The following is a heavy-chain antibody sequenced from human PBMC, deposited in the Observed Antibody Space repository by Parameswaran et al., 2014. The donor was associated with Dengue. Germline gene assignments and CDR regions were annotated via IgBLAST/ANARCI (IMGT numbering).Heavy chain of an antibody. D-gene: IGHD3-10*01. Sequence: RLVRQAPGQGLEWMGGIIPIFGTANYAQKFQGRVTITADESTSTAYMELSSLRSEDTAVYYCARVNGSGSYYYYYGMDVWGQGTTVTVSS. V-gene: IGHV1-69*01. CDR2: IIPIFGTA. CDR3: ARVNGSGSYYYYYGMDV. J-gene: IGHJ6*02.